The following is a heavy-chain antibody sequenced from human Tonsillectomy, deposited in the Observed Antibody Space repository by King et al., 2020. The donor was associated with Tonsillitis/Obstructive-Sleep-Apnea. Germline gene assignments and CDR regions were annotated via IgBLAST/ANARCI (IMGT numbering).Heavy chain of an antibody. J-gene: IGHJ3*02. D-gene: IGHD7-27*01. CDR1: ALTFSSSW. Sequence: VQLVESGGGLVQPGGSLRLSCAASALTFSSSWMYWVRQAPGKGLVWVSRIDHDGRSTSYADSVKGRFTISRDNAKNTLYLQMNSLRAEETAVYYCAIAGWITGEGGGALDIWGQGTTVTVSS. V-gene: IGHV3-74*01. CDR3: AIAGWITGEGGGALDI. CDR2: IDHDGRST.